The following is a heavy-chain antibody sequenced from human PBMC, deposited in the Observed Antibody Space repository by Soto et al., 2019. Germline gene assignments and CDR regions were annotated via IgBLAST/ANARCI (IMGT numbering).Heavy chain of an antibody. Sequence: LKISCAASGFTVSSNYMSWVRQAPGKGLEWVSVIYSGGSTYYADSVKGRFTISRDNSKNTLYLQMKSLGAEDTAVYYCAKRASGSYFDYWGQGTLVTVSS. V-gene: IGHV3-66*04. CDR1: GFTVSSNY. CDR2: IYSGGST. D-gene: IGHD3-10*01. J-gene: IGHJ4*02. CDR3: AKRASGSYFDY.